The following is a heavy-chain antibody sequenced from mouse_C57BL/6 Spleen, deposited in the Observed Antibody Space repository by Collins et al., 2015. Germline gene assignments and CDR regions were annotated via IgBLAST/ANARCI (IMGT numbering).Heavy chain of an antibody. J-gene: IGHJ4*01. V-gene: IGHV6-6*02. CDR2: IRLKSNNYAT. CDR1: GFTFSNYW. Sequence: EVKLEESGGGLVQPGGSMKLSCVASGFTFSNYWMNWVRQSPEKGLEWVAEIRLKSNNYATHYAESVKGRFTISRDDSKSSVYLQMNNLRAEDTGIYYCTRPYGNYVSSYAMDYWGQGISVTVSS. CDR3: TRPYGNYVSSYAMDY. D-gene: IGHD2-1*01.